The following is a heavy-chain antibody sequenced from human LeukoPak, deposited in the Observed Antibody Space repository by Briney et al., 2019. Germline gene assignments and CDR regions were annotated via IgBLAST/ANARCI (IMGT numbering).Heavy chain of an antibody. CDR2: INGDNGNT. J-gene: IGHJ4*02. Sequence: ASVKVSCKTSGYTFLSYTMHWLRQAPGQSPEWMGSINGDNGNTRYSEKFQDRVTFTRNTSASSAYMELSSPRFEDTAVYYCARSSSGTYHYWGQGTLVTVSS. CDR3: ARSSSGTYHY. CDR1: GYTFLSYT. D-gene: IGHD3-10*01. V-gene: IGHV1-3*01.